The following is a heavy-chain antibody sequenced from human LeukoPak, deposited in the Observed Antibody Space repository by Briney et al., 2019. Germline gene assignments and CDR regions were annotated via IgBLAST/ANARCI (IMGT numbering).Heavy chain of an antibody. Sequence: GGSLRLSCAASGFTFSSYWMSWVRQAPGKGLEWVANIKQDGSEKYYVDSVKGRFTISRDNAKNSLYLQMNSPRAEDTAVYYCARIPGYSGLLRAFDIWGQGTMVTVSS. CDR1: GFTFSSYW. V-gene: IGHV3-7*01. D-gene: IGHD5-12*01. CDR3: ARIPGYSGLLRAFDI. CDR2: IKQDGSEK. J-gene: IGHJ3*02.